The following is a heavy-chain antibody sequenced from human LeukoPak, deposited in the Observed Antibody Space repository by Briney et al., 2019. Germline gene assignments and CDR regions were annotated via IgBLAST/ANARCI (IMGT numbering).Heavy chain of an antibody. Sequence: GASVKVSCKASGYTFTSYYMHWVRQAPRQGLEWMGIINPSGGSTSYAQKFQGRVTMTRDTSTSTVYMELSSLRSEDTAVYYCAREVGIVVVPAAIRPYYGMDVWGQGTTVTVSS. CDR2: INPSGGST. V-gene: IGHV1-46*01. CDR3: AREVGIVVVPAAIRPYYGMDV. D-gene: IGHD2-2*02. J-gene: IGHJ6*02. CDR1: GYTFTSYY.